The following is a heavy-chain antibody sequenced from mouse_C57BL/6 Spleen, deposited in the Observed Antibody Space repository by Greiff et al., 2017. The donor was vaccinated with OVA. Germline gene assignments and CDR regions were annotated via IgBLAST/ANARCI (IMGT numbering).Heavy chain of an antibody. CDR3: VWGGDYYAMDD. Sequence: EVKLMESGGGLVQPKGSLKLSCAASGFSFNTYAMNWVRQAPGKGLEWVARIRSKSNNYATYYADSVKDRFTISRDDSESMLYLQMNNLKTEDTAMYYCVWGGDYYAMDDWGQGTSVTVSS. V-gene: IGHV10-1*01. CDR2: IRSKSNNYAT. J-gene: IGHJ4*01. CDR1: GFSFNTYA.